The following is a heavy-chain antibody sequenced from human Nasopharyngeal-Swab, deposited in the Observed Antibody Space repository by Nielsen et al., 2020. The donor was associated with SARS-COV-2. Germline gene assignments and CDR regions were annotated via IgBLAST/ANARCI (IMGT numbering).Heavy chain of an antibody. CDR2: INPNNGCT. J-gene: IGHJ4*02. Sequence: ASVKISCKTSGYTFTGYYIHWVRQAPGQGLEWMGRINPNNGCTNYAQKFQGRVTMTRDTSISTAYLEISSLRSDDTAKYYCERKLQLVRPFDFWGQGTLVTVSS. D-gene: IGHD2-15*01. CDR3: ERKLQLVRPFDF. CDR1: GYTFTGYY. V-gene: IGHV1-2*06.